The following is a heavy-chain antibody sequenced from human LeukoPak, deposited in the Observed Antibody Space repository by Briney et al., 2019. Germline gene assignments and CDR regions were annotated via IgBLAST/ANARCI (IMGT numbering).Heavy chain of an antibody. V-gene: IGHV5-51*01. J-gene: IGHJ3*02. CDR1: GYSFTSYW. CDR2: IYPGDSDT. CDR3: ATSIVATIIAFDI. D-gene: IGHD5-12*01. Sequence: GESLKISCKGSGYSFTSYWIGWVRQMPGKGLEWMGIIYPGDSDTRYSPSFQGQVTISADKSISTAYLQWSSLKASDTAMYYCATSIVATIIAFDIWGQGTMVTVSS.